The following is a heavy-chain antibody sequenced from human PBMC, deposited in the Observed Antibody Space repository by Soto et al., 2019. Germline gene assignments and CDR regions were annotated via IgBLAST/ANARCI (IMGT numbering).Heavy chain of an antibody. J-gene: IGHJ4*02. Sequence: SETLSLTCTVSGGSISSYYWSWIRQPPGKGLEWIGYIYYSGSTNYNPSLKSRVTISVDTSKNQFSLKLSSVTAADTAVYYCARVTTHYYGSGSYYFDYWGQGTLVTVSS. CDR2: IYYSGST. CDR3: ARVTTHYYGSGSYYFDY. CDR1: GGSISSYY. D-gene: IGHD3-10*01. V-gene: IGHV4-59*01.